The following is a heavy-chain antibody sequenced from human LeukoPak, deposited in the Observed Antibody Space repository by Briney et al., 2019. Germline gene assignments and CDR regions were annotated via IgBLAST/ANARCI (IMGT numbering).Heavy chain of an antibody. D-gene: IGHD2-21*01. CDR3: ATLDWCHKYLVACGSSES. Sequence: GGSLRLSCAASGFDFNSYALHWVRQAPGKGLESVAVISVNGRDKYYANSVKGRFSISRDNSKNTFSLQMNSLRAEDSASYYCATLDWCHKYLVACGSSESWGQGTLVSVSS. CDR2: ISVNGRDK. V-gene: IGHV3-30*01. CDR1: GFDFNSYA. J-gene: IGHJ4*02.